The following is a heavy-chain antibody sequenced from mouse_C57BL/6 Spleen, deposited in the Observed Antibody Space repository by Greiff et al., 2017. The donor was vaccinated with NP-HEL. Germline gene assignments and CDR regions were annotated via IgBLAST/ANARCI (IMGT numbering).Heavy chain of an antibody. V-gene: IGHV3-6*01. CDR2: ISYDGSN. J-gene: IGHJ4*01. D-gene: IGHD1-1*01. Sequence: EVQLQQSGPGLVKPSQSLSLTCSVTGYSITSGYYWNWIRQFPGNKLEWMGYISYDGSNNYNPSLKNRIAITRDTSKNQFFLKLNSVTTEDTATYYCARGGEHYYGSSPSYAMDYWGQGTSVTVSS. CDR3: ARGGEHYYGSSPSYAMDY. CDR1: GYSITSGYY.